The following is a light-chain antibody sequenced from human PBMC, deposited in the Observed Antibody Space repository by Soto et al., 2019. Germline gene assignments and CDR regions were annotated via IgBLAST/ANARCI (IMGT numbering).Light chain of an antibody. CDR2: EVT. CDR3: SSYTTSSTWV. J-gene: IGLJ3*02. Sequence: QSALTQPASVSGSPGQSITISCTGSSSDVGTYNFVSWYQQHPGNAPKLLIYEVTNRASGISDRFSGSKSGHTASLTISGLQAEDESDYYCSSYTTSSTWVFGGGTKVTVL. CDR1: SSDVGTYNF. V-gene: IGLV2-14*01.